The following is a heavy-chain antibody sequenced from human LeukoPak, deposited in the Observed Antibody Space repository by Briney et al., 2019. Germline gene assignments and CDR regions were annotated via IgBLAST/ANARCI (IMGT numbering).Heavy chain of an antibody. Sequence: PGGSLRLSCAASGFTFSSYAMTWVRQAPGKGLEWVSFISSSSTYIYYADSVKGRFTISRDNAKNSLYLQMNSLRAEDTAVYYCAREQRDSQGLGWGQGTLVTVSS. CDR2: ISSSSTYI. CDR3: AREQRDSQGLG. D-gene: IGHD3-22*01. V-gene: IGHV3-21*01. J-gene: IGHJ4*02. CDR1: GFTFSSYA.